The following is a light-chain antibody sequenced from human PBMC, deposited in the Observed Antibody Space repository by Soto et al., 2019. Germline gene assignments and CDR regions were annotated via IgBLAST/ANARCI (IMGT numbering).Light chain of an antibody. J-gene: IGKJ1*01. V-gene: IGKV3D-15*01. CDR2: DAS. CDR1: QSVGNF. CDR3: QQYYNWRRT. Sequence: EIVMTQSPATLSVSPWEIVTLSCRASQSVGNFLTWYQQKPGQAPRLLIYDASTRATGIPARFSGSGSGTEFTLTITSLQSEDFAVYYCQQYYNWRRTFGQGTKVDIK.